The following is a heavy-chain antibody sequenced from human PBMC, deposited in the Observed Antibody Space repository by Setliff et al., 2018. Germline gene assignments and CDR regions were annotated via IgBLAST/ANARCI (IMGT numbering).Heavy chain of an antibody. CDR3: ASSRDYNFWSGYYSPLDY. V-gene: IGHV1-69*13. Sequence: ASVKVSCKASGGTFSSYAISWVRQAPGQGLEWMGGIIPIFGTANYAQRFQGRVTITADESTSTAYMELSSLRSEDTAVYYCASSRDYNFWSGYYSPLDYWGQGTLVTVSS. CDR2: IIPIFGTA. J-gene: IGHJ4*02. D-gene: IGHD3-3*01. CDR1: GGTFSSYA.